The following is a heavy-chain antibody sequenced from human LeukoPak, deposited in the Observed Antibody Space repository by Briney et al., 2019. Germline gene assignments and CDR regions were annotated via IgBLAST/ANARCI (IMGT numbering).Heavy chain of an antibody. CDR2: IYYSGSI. J-gene: IGHJ4*02. V-gene: IGHV4-59*01. Sequence: PSETLSLTCTVSGGSISSYYWSWIRQPPGKGLEWIGYIYYSGSINYNPSLKSRVTISVDTSKNQFSLKLSSVTAADTAVYYCATSREGATDYWGQGTLVTVSS. D-gene: IGHD1-26*01. CDR3: ATSREGATDY. CDR1: GGSISSYY.